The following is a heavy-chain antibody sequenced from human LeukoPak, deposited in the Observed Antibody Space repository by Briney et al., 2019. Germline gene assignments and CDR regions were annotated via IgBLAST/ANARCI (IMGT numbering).Heavy chain of an antibody. CDR1: GGSISSSSYY. V-gene: IGHV4-39*07. CDR3: ARGYAEFRGVRGGSNYYYYMDV. D-gene: IGHD3-10*01. J-gene: IGHJ6*03. Sequence: ASETLSLTCTVSGGSISSSSYYWGWIRQPPGKGLEWIGSIHYGGSTNYNPSLKSRVTISVDTSKNQFSLKLSSVTAADTAVYYCARGYAEFRGVRGGSNYYYYMDVWGKGTTVTVSS. CDR2: IHYGGST.